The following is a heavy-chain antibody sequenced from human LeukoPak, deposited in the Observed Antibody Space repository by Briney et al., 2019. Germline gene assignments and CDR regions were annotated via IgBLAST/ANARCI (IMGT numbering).Heavy chain of an antibody. CDR1: GYTFTGYY. CDR2: INPNSGGT. V-gene: IGHV1-2*02. CDR3: ARGPVAAVDNYYYYYGMDV. J-gene: IGHJ6*02. D-gene: IGHD6-13*01. Sequence: GASVKVSCKASGYTFTGYYMHWVRQAPGQGLERMGWINPNSGGTNYAQKLQGRVTMTRDTSISTAYMELSRLRSDDTAVYYCARGPVAAVDNYYYYYGMDVWGQGTTATVSS.